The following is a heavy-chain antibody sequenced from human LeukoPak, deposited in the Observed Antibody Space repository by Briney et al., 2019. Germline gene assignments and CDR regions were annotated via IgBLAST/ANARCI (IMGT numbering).Heavy chain of an antibody. Sequence: SETLSLTCAVYGGSFSGYYWSWIRQPPGKGLEWIGEINHSGNTNSNPSLKSRVTISVDTSQNQFYLKLSSVTAADTAVYYCARDGYSGSDALWGQGTLVTVSS. CDR2: INHSGNT. J-gene: IGHJ4*02. CDR1: GGSFSGYY. CDR3: ARDGYSGSDAL. D-gene: IGHD5-12*01. V-gene: IGHV4-34*01.